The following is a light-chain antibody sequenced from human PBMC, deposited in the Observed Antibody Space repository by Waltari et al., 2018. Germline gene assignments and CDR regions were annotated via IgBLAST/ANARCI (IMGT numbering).Light chain of an antibody. J-gene: IGKJ4*01. V-gene: IGKV1-33*01. CDR3: QQYDNLPLT. Sequence: DIQMTQSPSSLSASVGDRVTITCQASQDITNYLNWYQQKPGKAPKLLIYDASNLGTGVPSRFSGSRAGTDFTFTISSLQPEDIATYYGQQYDNLPLTFGGGTKVEIK. CDR1: QDITNY. CDR2: DAS.